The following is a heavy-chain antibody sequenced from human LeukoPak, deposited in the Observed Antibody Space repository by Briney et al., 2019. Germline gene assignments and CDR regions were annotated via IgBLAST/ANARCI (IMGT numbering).Heavy chain of an antibody. D-gene: IGHD4-17*01. CDR2: ISYSGTP. CDR1: GGSINTANYY. J-gene: IGHJ4*02. CDR3: ARDRYGDFEDY. Sequence: SQTLSLTCNVSGGSINTANYYWTWIRQPPGKGLEWIGYISYSGTPYYNPSLNSRVTISLDTSKHQFSLRLNSVTAADTAMYYCARDRYGDFEDYWGQGTLVTVSS. V-gene: IGHV4-30-4*08.